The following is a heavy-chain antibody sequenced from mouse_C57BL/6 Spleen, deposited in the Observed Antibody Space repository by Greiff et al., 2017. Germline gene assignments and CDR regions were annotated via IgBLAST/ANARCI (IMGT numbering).Heavy chain of an antibody. CDR3: ARDGYYGGLDY. CDR1: GYTFTSYW. CDR2: IDPSDSYT. Sequence: QVQLQQPGAELVMPGASVKLSCKASGYTFTSYWMHWVKQRPGQGLEWIGEIDPSDSYTNYNQKFKGKSTLTVDKSSSTAYMQLSSLTSEDSAVYYCARDGYYGGLDYWGQGTTLTVSS. V-gene: IGHV1-69*01. J-gene: IGHJ2*01. D-gene: IGHD1-1*01.